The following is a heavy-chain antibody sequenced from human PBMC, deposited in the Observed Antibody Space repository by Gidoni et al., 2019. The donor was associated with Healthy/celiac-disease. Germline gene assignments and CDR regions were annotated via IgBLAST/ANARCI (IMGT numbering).Heavy chain of an antibody. D-gene: IGHD4-17*01. CDR1: GVTFSIYS. Sequence: EVQLVEAGGGLVKPGGSLRLPCAASGVTFSIYSMNWVRQAPGKGLGWVSSISSSSSYIYYADSVKGRFTISRDNAKNSLYLQMNSLRAEDTAVYYCARSDPNYGDYTGPFDYWGQGTLVTVSS. CDR3: ARSDPNYGDYTGPFDY. V-gene: IGHV3-21*01. J-gene: IGHJ4*02. CDR2: ISSSSSYI.